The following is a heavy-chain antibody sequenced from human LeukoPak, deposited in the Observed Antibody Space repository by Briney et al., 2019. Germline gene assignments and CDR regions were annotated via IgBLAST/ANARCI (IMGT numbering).Heavy chain of an antibody. V-gene: IGHV3-30*14. J-gene: IGHJ4*02. CDR2: ISYDGSNK. Sequence: GGSLRLSCAASGFTFSSYAMHWVRQAPGKGLEWVAVISYDGSNKYYVDSVKGRFTISRDNSKNTLYLQMNSLRAEDTAVYYCALIFGVVIRDYWGQGTLVTVSS. CDR1: GFTFSSYA. CDR3: ALIFGVVIRDY. D-gene: IGHD3-3*01.